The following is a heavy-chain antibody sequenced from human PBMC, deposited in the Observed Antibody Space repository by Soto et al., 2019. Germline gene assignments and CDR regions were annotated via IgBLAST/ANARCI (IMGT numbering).Heavy chain of an antibody. V-gene: IGHV4-31*03. CDR1: VGSISSRGYY. Sequence: TLSLTCTVSVGSISSRGYYWSWIRQHPGKGLEWIGYIYYSGSTYYNPSLKSRVTISVDTSKNQFSLKLSSVTAADTAVYYCERGGIVVVPAAIGGWFDPWGQGTLVTVSS. D-gene: IGHD2-2*02. CDR3: ERGGIVVVPAAIGGWFDP. CDR2: IYYSGST. J-gene: IGHJ5*02.